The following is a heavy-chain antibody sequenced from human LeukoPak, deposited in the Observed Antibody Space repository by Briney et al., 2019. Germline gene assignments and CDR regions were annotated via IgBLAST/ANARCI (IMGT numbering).Heavy chain of an antibody. D-gene: IGHD5-24*01. V-gene: IGHV4-38-2*02. J-gene: IGHJ4*02. Sequence: SETLSLTCAVSGSSISSGYYWGWIRQPPGKGLEWIGSIYHSGSTYYNPSLKSRVTISVDTSKNQFSLKLSSVTAADTAVYYCARDRRDGYNMGDSDLDYWGQGTLVTVSS. CDR3: ARDRRDGYNMGDSDLDY. CDR2: IYHSGST. CDR1: GSSISSGYY.